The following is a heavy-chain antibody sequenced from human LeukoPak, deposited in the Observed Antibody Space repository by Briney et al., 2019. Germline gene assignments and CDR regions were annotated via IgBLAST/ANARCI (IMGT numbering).Heavy chain of an antibody. CDR1: GFTFDDYA. Sequence: GGSLRLSCAVSGFTFDDYAMHWVRQVPGKGLEWVSSISSSSSYIYYADSVKGRFTISRDNAKNSLYLQMNSLRAEDTAVYYCARGGALVWGSYRYTFDYWGQGTLVTVSS. CDR2: ISSSSSYI. V-gene: IGHV3-21*01. CDR3: ARGGALVWGSYRYTFDY. D-gene: IGHD3-16*02. J-gene: IGHJ4*02.